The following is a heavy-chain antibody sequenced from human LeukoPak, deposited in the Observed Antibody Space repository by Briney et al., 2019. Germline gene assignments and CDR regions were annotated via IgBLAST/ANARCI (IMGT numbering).Heavy chain of an antibody. V-gene: IGHV3-23*01. Sequence: GGSLRLSCAASGFTFINYAMSWVRQAPGMRLEWVSGISGGSDGTYYADSVKGRFTISRDNSKNTLYLQMNSLRVEDTAVYYCAQNREQWGLFYYWGQGTLVTVSS. CDR2: ISGGSDGT. CDR3: AQNREQWGLFYY. D-gene: IGHD6-19*01. CDR1: GFTFINYA. J-gene: IGHJ4*02.